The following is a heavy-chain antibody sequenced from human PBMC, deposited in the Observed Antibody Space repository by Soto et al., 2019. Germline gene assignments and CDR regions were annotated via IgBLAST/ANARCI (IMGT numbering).Heavy chain of an antibody. CDR2: ISAHNGNT. V-gene: IGHV1-18*01. Sequence: QVHLVQSGAEVKKPGASVKVSCKGSGYAFTTYGITWVRQAPGQGLEWMGWISAHNGNTNYAQKLQGRVTVTRDISTSTAYMELRGLRSDDTAVYYCARGRYGDYWGQGALVTVSS. CDR3: ARGRYGDY. J-gene: IGHJ4*02. CDR1: GYAFTTYG. D-gene: IGHD1-1*01.